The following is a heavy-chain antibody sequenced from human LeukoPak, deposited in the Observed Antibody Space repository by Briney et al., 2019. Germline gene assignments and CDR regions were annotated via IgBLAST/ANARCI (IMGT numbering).Heavy chain of an antibody. CDR3: ARHFRFLGFGELLAFDN. V-gene: IGHV4-39*01. J-gene: IGHJ4*02. D-gene: IGHD3-10*01. CDR2: IYYNGNT. Sequence: SEALSLTCSVSDDAISTTAYYWGWVRQSPGKGLEWIGSIYYNGNTYYHPSLKSRISISIDTFENQFSLNLNSVTAADSAVYYCARHFRFLGFGELLAFDNWGQGTRVIVSS. CDR1: DDAISTTAYY.